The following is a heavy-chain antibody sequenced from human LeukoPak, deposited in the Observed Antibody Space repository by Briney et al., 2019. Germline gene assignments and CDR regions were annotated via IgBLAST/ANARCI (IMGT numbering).Heavy chain of an antibody. Sequence: KPGGSLRLSCAASGFTFSSYAMSWVRQAPGKGLEWVSAISGSGGSTYYADSVKGRFTISRDNSKNTLYLQMNSLRAEDTAVYYCAKAWAMVTTYYFDYWGQGTLVTVSS. CDR2: ISGSGGST. V-gene: IGHV3-23*01. J-gene: IGHJ4*02. CDR1: GFTFSSYA. D-gene: IGHD4-17*01. CDR3: AKAWAMVTTYYFDY.